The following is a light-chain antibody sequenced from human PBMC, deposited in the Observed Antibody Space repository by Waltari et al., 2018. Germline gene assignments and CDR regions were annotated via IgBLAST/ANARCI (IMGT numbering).Light chain of an antibody. CDR3: QQYKSWPWT. J-gene: IGKJ1*01. V-gene: IGKV3-15*01. Sequence: EMVMTQTPATLSVSPGETATLSCRASQSFGGSLAWYQQRPGQTPRLLIYYTSNRATDSPARFSGSGSGTEFALTISGVQSEDVAVYYCQQYKSWPWTFGQGTKVEIK. CDR1: QSFGGS. CDR2: YTS.